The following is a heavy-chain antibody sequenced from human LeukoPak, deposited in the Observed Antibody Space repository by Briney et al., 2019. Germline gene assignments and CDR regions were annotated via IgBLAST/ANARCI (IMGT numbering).Heavy chain of an antibody. CDR3: AKSNGYGLVDI. CDR2: INRSGST. J-gene: IGHJ3*02. D-gene: IGHD3-10*01. CDR1: GGSFSGYY. V-gene: IGHV4-34*01. Sequence: PSETLSLTCAVYGGSFSGYYWSWIRQPPGKGLEWIGEINRSGSTNSNPSLKSRVTILVDTSKNQFSLKLNSVTAADTAVYYCAKSNGYGLVDIWGQGTMVTVSS.